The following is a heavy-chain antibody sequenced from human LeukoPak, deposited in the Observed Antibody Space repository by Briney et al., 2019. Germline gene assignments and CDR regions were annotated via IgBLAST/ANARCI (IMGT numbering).Heavy chain of an antibody. CDR2: IYYSGST. V-gene: IGHV4-59*01. CDR3: ATLPRYCSGGSCCPSTLVFDY. CDR1: GGSISSYY. J-gene: IGHJ4*02. D-gene: IGHD2-15*01. Sequence: PSETLSLTCTVSGGSISSYYWSWIRQPPGKGLEWIGYIYYSGSTNYNPSLKSRVTISVDTSKNQFSLKLSSVTAADTAVYYCATLPRYCSGGSCCPSTLVFDYWGQGTLVTVSS.